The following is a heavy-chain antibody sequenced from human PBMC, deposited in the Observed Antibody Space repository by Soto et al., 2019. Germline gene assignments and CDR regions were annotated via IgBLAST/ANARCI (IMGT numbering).Heavy chain of an antibody. V-gene: IGHV1-3*01. Sequence: GASVKVSCKASGYTFTSYAMHWVRQAPGQRLEWMGWINAGNGNTKYSQKFQGRVTITRDTSASTAYMELSSLRSEDTAVYYCARGKGTWYSSGWYSGYYYGMDVWGQGTTVTVSS. CDR1: GYTFTSYA. D-gene: IGHD6-19*01. J-gene: IGHJ6*02. CDR3: ARGKGTWYSSGWYSGYYYGMDV. CDR2: INAGNGNT.